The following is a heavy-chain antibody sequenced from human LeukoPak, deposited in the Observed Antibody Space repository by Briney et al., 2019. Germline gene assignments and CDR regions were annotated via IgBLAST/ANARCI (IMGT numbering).Heavy chain of an antibody. CDR2: IKQDGSEK. CDR1: GFTFSSYW. Sequence: GGSLRLSCAASGFTFSSYWMSWVRQAPGKGLEWVANIKQDGSEKYYVDSVKGRFTISRDNAKNSLYLQMNSLRAEDTAVYYCARDGEQWLVQFDYWGQGTLVTVSS. CDR3: ARDGEQWLVQFDY. V-gene: IGHV3-7*01. J-gene: IGHJ4*02. D-gene: IGHD6-19*01.